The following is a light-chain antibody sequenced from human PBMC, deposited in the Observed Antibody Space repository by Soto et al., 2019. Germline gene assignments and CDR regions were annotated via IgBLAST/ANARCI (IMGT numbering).Light chain of an antibody. V-gene: IGLV2-14*01. J-gene: IGLJ1*01. Sequence: QSALTQPASVSGWPGQSITMSCTGTSSDVGSYNYVSWYQQHPGKAPKLMIFEGTKRPSGVSNRFSGSKSDNTASLPISGRQPDDEPYYYCRSYSSSTTRYVFGTGAQLTVL. CDR3: RSYSSSTTRYV. CDR2: EGT. CDR1: SSDVGSYNY.